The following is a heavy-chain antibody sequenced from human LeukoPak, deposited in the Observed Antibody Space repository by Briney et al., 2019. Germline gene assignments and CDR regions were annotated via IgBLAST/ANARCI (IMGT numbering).Heavy chain of an antibody. V-gene: IGHV4-34*01. CDR2: INHSGST. D-gene: IGHD6-13*01. CDR1: GGSFSGYY. CDR3: ARGVGYSSSWYRSGSEYFQH. J-gene: IGHJ1*01. Sequence: SETLSLTCAVYGGSFSGYYWSWTRQPPGKGLEWIGEINHSGSTNYNPSLKSRVTISVDTSKNQFSLKLSSVTAADTAVYYCARGVGYSSSWYRSGSEYFQHWGQGTLVTVSS.